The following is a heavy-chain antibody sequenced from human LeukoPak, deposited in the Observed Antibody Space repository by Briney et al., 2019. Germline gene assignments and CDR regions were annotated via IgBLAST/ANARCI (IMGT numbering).Heavy chain of an antibody. J-gene: IGHJ4*02. V-gene: IGHV3-23*01. CDR1: GFTFSSYA. CDR2: ISGSGGST. CDR3: AKYSSSSSSSWYERYYFDY. Sequence: GGSLTLSCAASGFTFSSYALSWVRQPPAKGLEWVSGISGSGGSTYYADSVKGRYTISRDNSNNTLYLQMNSLRAEDTAVYYCAKYSSSSSSSWYERYYFDYWGQGTLVTVSS. D-gene: IGHD6-13*01.